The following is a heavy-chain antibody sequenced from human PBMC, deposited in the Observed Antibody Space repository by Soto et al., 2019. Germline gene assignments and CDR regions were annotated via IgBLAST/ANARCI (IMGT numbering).Heavy chain of an antibody. CDR2: VTSSSNTI. Sequence: EVQLVESGGGLVQPGGSLRLSCAASGFTFSGYSMNWVRQAPGKGLEWVSYVTSSSNTIYYADSVKGRFTISRDNAKNSLYLQMISLRAEDTAVYYCARSSGSYSLDYWGQGTLVTVSS. CDR3: ARSSGSYSLDY. CDR1: GFTFSGYS. J-gene: IGHJ4*02. D-gene: IGHD1-26*01. V-gene: IGHV3-48*01.